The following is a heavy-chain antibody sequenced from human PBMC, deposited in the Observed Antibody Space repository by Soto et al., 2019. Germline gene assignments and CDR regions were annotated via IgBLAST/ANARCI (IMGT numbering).Heavy chain of an antibody. CDR3: ARSYSSSSVYYYYYMDV. V-gene: IGHV1-8*01. CDR2: MNPNSGNT. Sequence: ASVKVSCKASGYTFTSYDINWVRQATGQGLEWMGWMNPNSGNTGYAQKLQGRVTMTRNTSISTAYMELSSLRSEDTAVYYCARSYSSSSVYYYYYMDVWGKGTTVTVSS. D-gene: IGHD6-6*01. CDR1: GYTFTSYD. J-gene: IGHJ6*03.